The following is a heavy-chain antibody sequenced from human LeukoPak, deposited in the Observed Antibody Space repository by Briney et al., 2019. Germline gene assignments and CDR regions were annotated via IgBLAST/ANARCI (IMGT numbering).Heavy chain of an antibody. J-gene: IGHJ6*03. CDR1: GGSISSYY. CDR2: IYTSGST. CDR3: ARETTFSDILTLYYYYMDV. V-gene: IGHV4-4*07. D-gene: IGHD3-9*01. Sequence: PSETLSLTCTVSGGSISSYYWSWIRQPAGKGLEWIGRIYTSGSTNYNPSLKSRVTISVDTSKNQFSLKLSSVTAADTAVYYCARETTFSDILTLYYYYMDVWGKGTTVTISS.